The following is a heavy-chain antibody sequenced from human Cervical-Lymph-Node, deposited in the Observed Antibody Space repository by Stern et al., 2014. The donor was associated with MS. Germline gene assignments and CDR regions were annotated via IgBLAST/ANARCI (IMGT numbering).Heavy chain of an antibody. D-gene: IGHD2-21*01. Sequence: VQLVESGGGVVQPGRSLRLSCAASEFTFNEHSMHWVRQTPGKGLEWVAIISYDGGNDYYAYSVKGRFTISRDNSKNTLYLQMNTLRAEDTAVYYCTASASCGGDCYSGAFDYWGQGTLVTVSS. CDR1: EFTFNEHS. J-gene: IGHJ4*02. V-gene: IGHV3-30-3*01. CDR2: ISYDGGND. CDR3: TASASCGGDCYSGAFDY.